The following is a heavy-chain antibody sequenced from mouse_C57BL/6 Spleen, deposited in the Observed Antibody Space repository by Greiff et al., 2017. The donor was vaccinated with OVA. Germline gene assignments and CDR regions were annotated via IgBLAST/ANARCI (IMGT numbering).Heavy chain of an antibody. D-gene: IGHD1-1*01. CDR1: GYTFTSYW. Sequence: QVQLQQPGAELVMPGASVKLSCKASGYTFTSYWMHWVKQRPGQGLEWIGEIDPSDSYTNYNQKFKGKSTLTVDKSSSTAYMQLSSLTSEDSAVYYCARSGDYGSYYFDYWGQGTTLTVSS. J-gene: IGHJ2*01. V-gene: IGHV1-69*01. CDR2: IDPSDSYT. CDR3: ARSGDYGSYYFDY.